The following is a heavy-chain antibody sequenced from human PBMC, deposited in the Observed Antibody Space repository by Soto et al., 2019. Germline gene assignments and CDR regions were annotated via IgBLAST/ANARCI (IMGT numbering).Heavy chain of an antibody. CDR1: GFTFSSYG. CDR2: ISYDGSNK. CDR3: AKGMGTVVMMVGYYYGMDV. J-gene: IGHJ6*02. D-gene: IGHD3-22*01. Sequence: PGGSLRLSCASSGFTFSSYGMHWVRQAPGKGLEWVAVISYDGSNKYYADSVKGRFTISRDNSKNTLYLQMNSLRAEDTAVYYCAKGMGTVVMMVGYYYGMDVWGQGTTVTVS. V-gene: IGHV3-30*18.